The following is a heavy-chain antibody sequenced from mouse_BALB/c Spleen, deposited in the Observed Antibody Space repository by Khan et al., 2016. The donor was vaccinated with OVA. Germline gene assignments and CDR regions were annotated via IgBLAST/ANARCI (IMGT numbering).Heavy chain of an antibody. V-gene: IGHV2-9*02. CDR1: GFSLTSYG. CDR2: IWAGGST. Sequence: QVQLKESGPGLVAPSQSLSITCTVSGFSLTSYGVHWVRQPPGKGLEWLGVIWAGGSTNNNSALMYRLIISKDNSKSQAFLKMNSPQTDDTAMYYCARLEDIWGQGTTLTVSS. CDR3: ARLEDI. D-gene: IGHD1-3*01. J-gene: IGHJ2*01.